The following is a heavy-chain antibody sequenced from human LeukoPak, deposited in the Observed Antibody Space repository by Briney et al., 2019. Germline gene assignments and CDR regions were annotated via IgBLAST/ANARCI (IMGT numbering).Heavy chain of an antibody. V-gene: IGHV5-51*01. CDR2: IYPGDSDT. J-gene: IGHJ4*02. D-gene: IGHD2-21*01. CDR1: GYSFTSYW. Sequence: GESLKISCKGSGYSFTSYWIGWVRQRPGKGLEWMGIIYPGDSDTRYSPSFHGQGTISAVNSTSTAYLQWSSLKASDTTMYYCARRGAYCGGDCYTDYWGQGTLVTVSS. CDR3: ARRGAYCGGDCYTDY.